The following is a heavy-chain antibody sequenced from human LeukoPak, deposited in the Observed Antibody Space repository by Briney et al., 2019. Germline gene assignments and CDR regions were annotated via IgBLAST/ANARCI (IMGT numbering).Heavy chain of an antibody. V-gene: IGHV4-38-2*01. CDR2: IYHSGST. Sequence: SETLSLTCAVSGYSISSGYYWGWIRQPPGKGLEWIGSIYHSGSTYYNPSLKSRVTISVDTSKNQFSLKLSSVTAADTAVYYCARQDTAMVIRGFDYWGQGTLVTVSS. CDR1: GYSISSGYY. D-gene: IGHD5-18*01. CDR3: ARQDTAMVIRGFDY. J-gene: IGHJ4*02.